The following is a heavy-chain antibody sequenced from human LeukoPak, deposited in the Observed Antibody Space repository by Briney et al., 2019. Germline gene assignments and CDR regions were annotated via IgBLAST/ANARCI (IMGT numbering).Heavy chain of an antibody. CDR1: GFTFSLYG. CDR2: ISYDGTYK. V-gene: IGHV3-30*18. Sequence: TGGSLRLSCAASGFTFSLYGMHWVRPAPGKGLEWVAVISYDGTYKYYGDSVKGRFTVSRDNSKNTLYLQMNSLRAEDTAVYFCAKDFNVGAMALDSWGQGTLVTVSS. D-gene: IGHD5-18*01. CDR3: AKDFNVGAMALDS. J-gene: IGHJ4*02.